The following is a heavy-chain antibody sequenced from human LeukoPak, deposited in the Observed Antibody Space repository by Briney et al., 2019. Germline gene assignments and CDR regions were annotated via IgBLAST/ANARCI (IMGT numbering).Heavy chain of an antibody. V-gene: IGHV3-7*04. J-gene: IGHJ6*03. CDR1: GFTFSSYW. CDR3: ARVYNWNDGLYYYYYYMDV. Sequence: GGSLRLSCAASGFTFSSYWMSWVRQAPGKGLEWVANIKQDGSEKYYVDSVKGRFTISRDNAKNSLYLQMNSLRAEDTAVYYCARVYNWNDGLYYYYYYMDVWGKGTTVTVSS. D-gene: IGHD1-20*01. CDR2: IKQDGSEK.